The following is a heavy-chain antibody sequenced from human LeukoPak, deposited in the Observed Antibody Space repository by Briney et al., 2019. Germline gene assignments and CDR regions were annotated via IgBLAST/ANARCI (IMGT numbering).Heavy chain of an antibody. CDR2: IRSKAYGGTT. CDR1: GSTFGDYA. V-gene: IGHV3-49*03. Sequence: GGSLRLSCTASGSTFGDYAMSWFRQAPGKGLEWVGFIRSKAYGGTTEYAASVKGRFTISRDDSKSIAYLQMNSLKTEDTAVYYCTREGIVGATTLDYWGQGTLVTVSS. CDR3: TREGIVGATTLDY. J-gene: IGHJ4*02. D-gene: IGHD1-26*01.